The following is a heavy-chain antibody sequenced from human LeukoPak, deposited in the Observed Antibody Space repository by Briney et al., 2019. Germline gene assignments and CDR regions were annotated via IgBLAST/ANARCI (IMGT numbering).Heavy chain of an antibody. J-gene: IGHJ4*02. CDR3: ARQRWLVSFYYFDF. V-gene: IGHV4-39*01. Sequence: PSETLSLTCIVSGDSVNSSDNYWGWIRQPPGKGLEWIGSISFSGYTYYHPSLKSRVTMSVDTSKTKFSLRLSSVTAGDTAVYYCARQRWLVSFYYFDFWGEGTLVTVSS. CDR1: GDSVNSSDNY. D-gene: IGHD4-23*01. CDR2: ISFSGYT.